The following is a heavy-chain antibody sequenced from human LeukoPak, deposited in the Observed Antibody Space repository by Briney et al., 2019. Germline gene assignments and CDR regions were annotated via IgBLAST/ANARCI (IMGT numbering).Heavy chain of an antibody. CDR2: IKSKTDGGTT. Sequence: PGGSLRLSCAASGFTFSHDWMSWVRQAPGKGLEWVGRIKSKTDGGTTDYAAPVKDRFTISRDDSQNTLYLQMNSLKTDDTAVYYCTTDPPTISLGELRGYWGQGTLVIVSS. CDR3: TTDPPTISLGELRGY. D-gene: IGHD3-16*01. CDR1: GFTFSHDW. V-gene: IGHV3-15*01. J-gene: IGHJ4*02.